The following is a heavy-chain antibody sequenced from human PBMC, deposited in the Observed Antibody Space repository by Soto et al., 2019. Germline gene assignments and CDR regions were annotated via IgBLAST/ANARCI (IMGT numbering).Heavy chain of an antibody. CDR2: MNPNSGNT. J-gene: IGHJ6*03. CDR1: GDTFTSYD. V-gene: IGHV1-8*01. Sequence: ASVKVSCKASGDTFTSYDINWVRQATGQGLEWMGWMNPNSGNTGYAQKFQGRVTMTRNTSISTAYMELSSLRSEDTAVYYCARIYSSWYGGYYYYYMDVWGKGTTVTVSS. CDR3: ARIYSSWYGGYYYYYMDV. D-gene: IGHD6-13*01.